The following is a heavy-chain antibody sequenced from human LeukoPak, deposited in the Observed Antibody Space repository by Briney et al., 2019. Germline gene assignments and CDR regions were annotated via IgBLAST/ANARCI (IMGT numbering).Heavy chain of an antibody. V-gene: IGHV3-7*03. Sequence: PGGSLRLSCAASGFMFSSNWMSWVRLAPGKGLEWVANIKEDGTETYYVDSVKGRFTNSRDNAKNSLYLQMNSLRVEDTAVYYCAKEGRSLQTYWGQGTLVTVPS. J-gene: IGHJ4*02. D-gene: IGHD5-24*01. CDR2: IKEDGTET. CDR1: GFMFSSNW. CDR3: AKEGRSLQTY.